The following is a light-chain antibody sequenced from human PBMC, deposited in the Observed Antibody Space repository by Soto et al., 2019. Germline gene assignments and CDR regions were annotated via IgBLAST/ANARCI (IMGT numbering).Light chain of an antibody. CDR2: NVN. J-gene: IGLJ2*01. CDR3: TSYTNTNPVV. CDR1: SGDVGGYDY. Sequence: QSALTQVASVSGSPGQSITISCTGNSGDVGGYDYVSWYQQHPGKAPKLMIYNVNYRPSGVSNRFSGSKSGNTASLTISGLQVEDEASYYCTSYTNTNPVVFGGGTKVTVL. V-gene: IGLV2-14*03.